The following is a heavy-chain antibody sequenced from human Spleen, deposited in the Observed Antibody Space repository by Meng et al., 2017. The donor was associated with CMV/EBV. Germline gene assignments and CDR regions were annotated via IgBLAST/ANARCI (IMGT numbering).Heavy chain of an antibody. CDR2: INPNSGGT. CDR3: ARERGALAAAGTGQGFDY. CDR1: GYTFTGYY. V-gene: IGHV1-2*02. Sequence: VRVFASGAEVKKPGASVKVSCKASGYTFTGYYMHWVRQAPGQGLEWMGWINPNSGGTNYAQKFQGRVTMTRDTSISTAYMELSRLRSDDTAVYYCARERGALAAAGTGQGFDYWGQGTLVTVSS. D-gene: IGHD6-13*01. J-gene: IGHJ4*02.